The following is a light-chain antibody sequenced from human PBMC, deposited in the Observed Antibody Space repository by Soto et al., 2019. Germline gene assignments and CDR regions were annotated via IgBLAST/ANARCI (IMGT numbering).Light chain of an antibody. CDR2: AAS. CDR1: QGISSY. J-gene: IGKJ5*01. CDR3: QQLNSYPPIT. V-gene: IGKV1-9*01. Sequence: ELIQSPSSLSASVGDRVTITCRASQGISSYLAWYQQKPGKAPKLLIYAASTLQSGVPSRFSGSGSGTDFTLTISSLQPEDFATYYCQQLNSYPPITFGHGTRLETK.